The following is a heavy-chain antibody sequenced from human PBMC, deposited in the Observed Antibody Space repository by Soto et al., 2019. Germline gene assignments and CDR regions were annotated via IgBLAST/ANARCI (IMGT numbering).Heavy chain of an antibody. CDR1: GFSFSYSA. CDR3: ATRGGLLRYFDWSSGSDAFDI. Sequence: SCAASGFSFSYSAMHWVRQAPGERLEWVAIIWYDGSNKYYADSVKGRFIISRDNPDNTLYLQMNSLRAEDTAVYYCATRGGLLRYFDWSSGSDAFDIWGQGTMVTVSS. J-gene: IGHJ3*02. CDR2: IWYDGSNK. D-gene: IGHD3-9*01. V-gene: IGHV3-33*03.